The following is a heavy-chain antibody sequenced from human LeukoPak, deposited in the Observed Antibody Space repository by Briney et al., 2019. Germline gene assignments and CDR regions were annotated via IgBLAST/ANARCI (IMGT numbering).Heavy chain of an antibody. CDR1: GDTFNNYA. D-gene: IGHD2-2*01. V-gene: IGHV1-69*05. CDR3: ARGRGYCSSTSCLYYFDY. CDR2: IIPIFDSG. J-gene: IGHJ4*02. Sequence: ASVKVSCKASGDTFNNYAISWVRQAPGQGLEWMGGIIPIFDSGNSAQKFQGRVTITRNTSISTAYMELSSLRSEDTAVYYCARGRGYCSSTSCLYYFDYWGQGTLVTVSS.